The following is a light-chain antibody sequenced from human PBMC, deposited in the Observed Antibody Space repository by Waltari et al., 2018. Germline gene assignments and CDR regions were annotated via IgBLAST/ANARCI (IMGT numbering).Light chain of an antibody. J-gene: IGKJ2*01. V-gene: IGKV3-15*01. CDR3: QQYTNWPRYT. Sequence: DIVMTQSPATLSVSPGGTATLSCRASQTVTSSLAWYQHRPGQAPRLLIYAASDRATGVPERFSGSGAGREFTLTSSNVQSEDSATYYGQQYTNWPRYTFGQGTKVEIK. CDR1: QTVTSS. CDR2: AAS.